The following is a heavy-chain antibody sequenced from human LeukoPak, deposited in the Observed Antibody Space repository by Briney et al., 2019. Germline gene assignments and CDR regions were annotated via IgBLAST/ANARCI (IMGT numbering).Heavy chain of an antibody. CDR1: GGSISSSNW. J-gene: IGHJ4*02. CDR3: ARAPSGYDGYFDY. CDR2: IYHSGST. D-gene: IGHD5-12*01. V-gene: IGHV4-4*02. Sequence: SGTLSLTCAVSGGSISSSNWWSWVRQPPGKGLEWIGEIYHSGSTNYNPSLKSRVTISVDKSKNQFSLKLSSVTAADTAVYYCARAPSGYDGYFDYWGQGTLVTVSS.